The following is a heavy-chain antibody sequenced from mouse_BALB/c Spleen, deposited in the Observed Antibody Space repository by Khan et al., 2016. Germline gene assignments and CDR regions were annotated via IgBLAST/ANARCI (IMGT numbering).Heavy chain of an antibody. Sequence: VELVESGGGLVQPGGSLKLSCATSGFTFSDYYMYWVRQTPEKRLEWVAYISNGGDNTYYPDTVKGRFTISRDNAKNILYLQLSRLKSADTAMYYCARRLGNYGSPCYFDVWGAGTTVTVSS. CDR2: ISNGGDNT. V-gene: IGHV5-12*02. D-gene: IGHD1-1*01. CDR3: ARRLGNYGSPCYFDV. CDR1: GFTFSDYY. J-gene: IGHJ1*01.